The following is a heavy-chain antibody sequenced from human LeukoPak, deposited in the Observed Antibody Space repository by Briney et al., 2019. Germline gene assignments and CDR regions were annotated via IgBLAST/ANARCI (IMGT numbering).Heavy chain of an antibody. Sequence: SETLSLTCTVSGGSISSYYWSWIRQPSGKGLEWIGYIYYSGSTNYNPSLKSRVTISVDTSKNQFSLKLSSVTAADTAVYYCARARTGLGNWNYLGFDPWGQGTLVTVSS. J-gene: IGHJ5*02. CDR3: ARARTGLGNWNYLGFDP. CDR2: IYYSGST. D-gene: IGHD1-7*01. CDR1: GGSISSYY. V-gene: IGHV4-59*01.